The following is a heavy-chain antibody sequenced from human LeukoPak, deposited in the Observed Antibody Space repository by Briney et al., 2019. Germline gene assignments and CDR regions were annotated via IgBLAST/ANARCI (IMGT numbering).Heavy chain of an antibody. CDR2: ISYDGSDK. CDR3: ARTGGSQGGNY. V-gene: IGHV3-30*03. D-gene: IGHD1-26*01. J-gene: IGHJ4*02. Sequence: GGSLRLSCAASGFTFSDYGMHWVRQAPGKGLEWVAVISYDGSDKYYADSVKGRFTISRDNSKNTLYLQMNSLRAEDTAVYYCARTGGSQGGNYWGQGTLVTVSS. CDR1: GFTFSDYG.